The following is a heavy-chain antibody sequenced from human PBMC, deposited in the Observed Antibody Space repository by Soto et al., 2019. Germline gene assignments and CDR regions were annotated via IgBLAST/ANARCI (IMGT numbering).Heavy chain of an antibody. CDR2: INAGNGNT. Sequence: ASVKVSCKASGYTFTSYAMHWVRQAPGQRLEWMGWINAGNGNTKYSQKFQGRVTITRDTSASTAYMELSSLRSEDTAVYYCARDIVLMGHPWSWFDPWGQGTLVTVSS. J-gene: IGHJ5*02. CDR1: GYTFTSYA. CDR3: ARDIVLMGHPWSWFDP. D-gene: IGHD2-8*01. V-gene: IGHV1-3*01.